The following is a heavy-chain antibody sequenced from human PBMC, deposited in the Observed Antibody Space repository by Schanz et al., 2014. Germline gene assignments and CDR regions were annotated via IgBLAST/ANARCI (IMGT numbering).Heavy chain of an antibody. V-gene: IGHV3-33*08. CDR2: IYTSGST. Sequence: QVQLVESGGGVVQPGRSLRLSCAGSGFSFSDYGMHWVRQAPGRGLEWVAVIYTSGSTYYADSVRGRFTFSRDNSKNTLYLQMNSLRAEDTAVYYCARRKHAFDIWGQGTMVTVSS. J-gene: IGHJ3*02. CDR1: GFSFSDYG. CDR3: ARRKHAFDI.